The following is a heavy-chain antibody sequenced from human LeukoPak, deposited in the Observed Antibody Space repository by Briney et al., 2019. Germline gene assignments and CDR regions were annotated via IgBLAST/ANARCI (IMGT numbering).Heavy chain of an antibody. CDR2: IYYSETT. CDR3: ARQRADYYYYYVDV. J-gene: IGHJ6*03. V-gene: IGHV4-39*01. Sequence: RPSETLSLTCTVSGGSINTANYYWGWLRQPPGKGLEWIGSIYYSETTYDNPSLKSRVTISIETSKNQFSLRLSSVTASDTPVYYCARQRADYYYYYVDVWGEGTTVAVS. CDR1: GGSINTANYY.